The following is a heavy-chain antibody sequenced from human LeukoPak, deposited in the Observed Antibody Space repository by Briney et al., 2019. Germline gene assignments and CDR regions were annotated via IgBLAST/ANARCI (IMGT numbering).Heavy chain of an antibody. J-gene: IGHJ4*02. CDR2: INHSGST. CDR1: GGPFSGYY. CDR3: ARGRGRTDY. V-gene: IGHV4-34*01. D-gene: IGHD1-14*01. Sequence: PSETLSLTCAVYGGPFSGYYWSWIRQPPGKGLEWIGEINHSGSTNYNPSLKSRVTLSVDTSKNQFSLKLSSVTAADTAVYYCARGRGRTDYWGQGTLVTVSS.